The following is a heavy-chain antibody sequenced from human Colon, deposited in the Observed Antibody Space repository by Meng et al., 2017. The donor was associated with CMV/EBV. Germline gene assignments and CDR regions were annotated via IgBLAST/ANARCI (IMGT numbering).Heavy chain of an antibody. Sequence: VQSGNELTTPGASGKVSCKTSGYSSTANHLHWVRQAPGQGLEWMGWIYPQDGGTYFAQKFQDRVTLTRDTSITTAYMELSGLTSDDTVIYYCVRESWYFDFWGEGTLVTVSS. CDR3: VRESWYFDF. J-gene: IGHJ4*02. CDR1: GYSSTANH. D-gene: IGHD6-13*01. V-gene: IGHV1-2*02. CDR2: IYPQDGGT.